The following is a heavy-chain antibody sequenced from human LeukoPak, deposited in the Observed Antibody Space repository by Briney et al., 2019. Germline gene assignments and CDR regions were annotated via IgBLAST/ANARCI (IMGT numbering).Heavy chain of an antibody. CDR3: ARDLVGRYCSSTSCTTIDYFDY. CDR2: ISSSSSYI. D-gene: IGHD2-2*01. V-gene: IGHV3-21*01. CDR1: GFTFSSYS. Sequence: GGFLRLSCAASGFTFSSYSMNWVRQAPGKGLEWVSSISSSSSYIYYADSVKGRFTISRDNAKNSPYLQMNSLRAEDTAVYYCARDLVGRYCSSTSCTTIDYFDYWGQGTLVTVSS. J-gene: IGHJ4*02.